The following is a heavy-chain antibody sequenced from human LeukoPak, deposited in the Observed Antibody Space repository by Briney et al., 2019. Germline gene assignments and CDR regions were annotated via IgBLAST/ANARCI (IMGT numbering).Heavy chain of an antibody. CDR1: GGSISSGDYY. CDR2: IYYSGST. V-gene: IGHV4-30-4*01. D-gene: IGHD5-12*01. J-gene: IGHJ1*01. Sequence: SQTPSLTCTVSGGSISSGDYYWSWIRQPPGKGLEWIGYIYYSGSTYYNPSLKSRVTISVDTSKNQFSLKLSSVTAADTAVYYCAKGYSGYDWGEYFQHWGQGTLVTVSS. CDR3: AKGYSGYDWGEYFQH.